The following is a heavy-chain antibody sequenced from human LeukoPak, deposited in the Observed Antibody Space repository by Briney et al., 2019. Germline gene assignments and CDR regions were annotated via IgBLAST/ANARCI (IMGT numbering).Heavy chain of an antibody. D-gene: IGHD6-13*01. J-gene: IGHJ6*02. CDR3: ARDQESTSWPYYYCYGMDV. Sequence: GGSLRLSCAASGFTFSDYYMRWIRQAPGKGLEWVSYISSSGSTIYYADSVKGRFTISRDNAKNSLYLQMNSLRAEDTAVYYCARDQESTSWPYYYCYGMDVWGQGTTVTVSS. CDR2: ISSSGSTI. CDR1: GFTFSDYY. V-gene: IGHV3-11*01.